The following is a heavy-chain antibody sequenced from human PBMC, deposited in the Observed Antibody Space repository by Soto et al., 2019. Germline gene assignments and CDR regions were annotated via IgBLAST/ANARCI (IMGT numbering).Heavy chain of an antibody. D-gene: IGHD6-13*01. CDR2: ISAYNGNT. CDR3: ARDGIAAAGTQAFDI. V-gene: IGHV1-18*04. J-gene: IGHJ3*02. Sequence: XVKFSCRASGYTFTIYGISWVRQAPGQGLEWMGWISAYNGNTNYAQKLQGRVTMTTDTSTSTAYMELRSLRSDDTAVYYCARDGIAAAGTQAFDIWGQGTMVTVSS. CDR1: GYTFTIYG.